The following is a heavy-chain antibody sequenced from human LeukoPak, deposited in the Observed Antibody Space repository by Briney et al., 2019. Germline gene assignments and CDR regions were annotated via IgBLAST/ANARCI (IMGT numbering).Heavy chain of an antibody. CDR2: ISYDGSNK. V-gene: IGHV3-30-3*01. CDR3: ARGGDGGFWSGFDY. D-gene: IGHD3-3*01. CDR1: GFTFSSYA. Sequence: GGSLRLSCAASGFTFSSYAMHWVRQAPGKGLEWVAVISYDGSNKYYADSVKGRFTISRDNSKNTLYLQMNGLRAEDTAVYYCARGGDGGFWSGFDYWGQGTLVTVSS. J-gene: IGHJ4*02.